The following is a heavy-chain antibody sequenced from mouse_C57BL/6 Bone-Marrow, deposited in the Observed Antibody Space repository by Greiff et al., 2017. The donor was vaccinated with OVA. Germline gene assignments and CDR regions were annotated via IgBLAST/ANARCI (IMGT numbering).Heavy chain of an antibody. CDR1: GYTFTDYE. J-gene: IGHJ1*03. CDR2: IDPETGGT. V-gene: IGHV1-15*01. D-gene: IGHD2-1*01. CDR3: TRGPFYYGNYDWYFDV. Sequence: QVQLQQSGAELVRPGASVTLSCKASGYTFTDYEMHWVKQTPVHGLEWIGAIDPETGGTAYNQKFKGKAILTADKSSSTAYMELRSLTSEDSAVYYCTRGPFYYGNYDWYFDVWGTGTTVTVSS.